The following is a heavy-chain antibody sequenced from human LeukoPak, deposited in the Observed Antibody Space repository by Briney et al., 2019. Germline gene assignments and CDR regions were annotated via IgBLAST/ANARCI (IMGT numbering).Heavy chain of an antibody. CDR3: AKGLRWFGDFYFNFFDY. J-gene: IGHJ4*02. CDR1: GFNFRTYG. CDR2: ISYDGGKR. D-gene: IGHD3-10*01. V-gene: IGHV3-30*18. Sequence: GGSLRLSCAASGFNFRTYGMHWVRQAPGKGLEWVAFISYDGGKRYFGESVKGRFTIARDNSENTVSLQMNSLKAEDTAVYYCAKGLRWFGDFYFNFFDYWGQGILVTVSS.